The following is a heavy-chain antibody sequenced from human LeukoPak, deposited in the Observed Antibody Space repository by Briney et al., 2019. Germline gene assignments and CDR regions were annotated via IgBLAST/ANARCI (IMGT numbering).Heavy chain of an antibody. Sequence: SETLSLTCTVSGGSISSYYWSWIRQPPGKGLEWIGYIYYSGSTNYNPSLKSRVTISVDTSKNQFSLKLSSVTAADTAVYYRARLDSGYVKFHWFDPWGQGTLVTVSS. J-gene: IGHJ5*02. CDR2: IYYSGST. CDR1: GGSISSYY. V-gene: IGHV4-59*08. D-gene: IGHD5-12*01. CDR3: ARLDSGYVKFHWFDP.